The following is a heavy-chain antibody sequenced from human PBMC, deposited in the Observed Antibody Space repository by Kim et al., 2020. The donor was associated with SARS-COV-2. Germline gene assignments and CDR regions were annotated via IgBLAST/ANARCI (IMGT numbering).Heavy chain of an antibody. CDR3: ARDFREWELPWDY. J-gene: IGHJ4*02. V-gene: IGHV4-39*07. CDR2: IYYSGST. Sequence: SETLSLTCTVSGGSISSSSYYWGWIRQPPGKGLEWIGSIYYSGSTYYNPSLKSRVTISVDTSKNQFSLKLSSVTAADTAVYYCARDFREWELPWDYWGQG. CDR1: GGSISSSSYY. D-gene: IGHD1-26*01.